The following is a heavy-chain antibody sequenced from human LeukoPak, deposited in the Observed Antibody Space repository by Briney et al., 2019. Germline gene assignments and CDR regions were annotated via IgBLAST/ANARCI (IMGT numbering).Heavy chain of an antibody. V-gene: IGHV1-2*02. D-gene: IGHD6-19*01. Sequence: GASVKVSCKASGYTFTGYYMHWVRQAPGQGLEWMGWINPNNGVTNSAQKFQGRVTMTRDTSISTAYMELSRLRSDDTAVYYCASPYSSGWYVLDYWGQGALVTVSS. CDR3: ASPYSSGWYVLDY. CDR2: INPNNGVT. J-gene: IGHJ4*02. CDR1: GYTFTGYY.